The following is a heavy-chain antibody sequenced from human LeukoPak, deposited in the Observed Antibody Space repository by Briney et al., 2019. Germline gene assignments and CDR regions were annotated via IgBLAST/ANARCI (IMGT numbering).Heavy chain of an antibody. Sequence: SGPTLVNPTQTLTLTCTFSGFSLNTSGVNVGWIRQPPGKALEWLALIYWDDDKRYSPSLKSGLTVTKDTSKNQVVLTMTNMDPVDTATFYCAHLGGGYWGQGTLVTVSS. D-gene: IGHD2-15*01. CDR3: AHLGGGY. J-gene: IGHJ4*02. V-gene: IGHV2-5*02. CDR1: GFSLNTSGVN. CDR2: IYWDDDK.